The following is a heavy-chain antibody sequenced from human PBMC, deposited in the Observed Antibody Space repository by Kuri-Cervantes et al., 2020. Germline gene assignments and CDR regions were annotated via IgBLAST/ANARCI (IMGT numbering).Heavy chain of an antibody. CDR3: ARYQYCSSTSCWSEGNWFDP. Sequence: ASVKVSCKASGYTFTSYAMHWVRQAPGQRLEWMGWINAGNGNTKYSQKFQGRVTMTTDTSTSTAYMELRSLRSDDTAVYYCARYQYCSSTSCWSEGNWFDPWGQGTLVTVSS. V-gene: IGHV1-3*01. CDR1: GYTFTSYA. J-gene: IGHJ5*02. D-gene: IGHD2-2*01. CDR2: INAGNGNT.